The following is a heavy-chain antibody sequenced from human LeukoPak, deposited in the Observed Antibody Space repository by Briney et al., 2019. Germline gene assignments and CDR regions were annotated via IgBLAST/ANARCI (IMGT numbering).Heavy chain of an antibody. V-gene: IGHV3-23*01. CDR1: GFTFNNYA. CDR3: AKVPVSGYSSNYYYIMDV. J-gene: IGHJ6*02. D-gene: IGHD3-22*01. Sequence: QTGRSLRLSCAASGFTFNNYAMSWVRQAPGKGLEWVSAISGSGDSTYHADSVKGRFTISRDNSESTLYLQMGSLRAEDTAVYYCAKVPVSGYSSNYYYIMDVWGQGTTVTVSS. CDR2: ISGSGDST.